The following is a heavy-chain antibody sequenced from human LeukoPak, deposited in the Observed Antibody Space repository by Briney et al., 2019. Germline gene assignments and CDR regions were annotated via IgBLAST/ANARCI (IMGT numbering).Heavy chain of an antibody. J-gene: IGHJ5*02. D-gene: IGHD3-10*01. CDR2: IYYSGST. Sequence: WETLSLTCTVSGGSISSSSYYWGWIRQPPGKGLEWIGSIYYSGSTYYNPSLKSRVTLSVDTSKNQFSLRVSSVTAADTAVYYCARDKTSTWEFNWFDPWGQGTLVTVSS. CDR3: ARDKTSTWEFNWFDP. CDR1: GGSISSSSYY. V-gene: IGHV4-39*07.